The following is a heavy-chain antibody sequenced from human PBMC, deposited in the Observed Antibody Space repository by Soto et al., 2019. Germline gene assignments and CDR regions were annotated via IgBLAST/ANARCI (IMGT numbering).Heavy chain of an antibody. V-gene: IGHV3-48*01. CDR3: ASDALDFWSGYFDY. D-gene: IGHD3-3*01. CDR2: ISSSSSTI. CDR1: EFTFSSYS. J-gene: IGHJ4*02. Sequence: PGGSLRLSCAASEFTFSSYSMNWVRHAPGKGLECVSYISSSSSTIYYADSVKGRFTISRDNAKNSLYLQMNSLRAEDTAVYYCASDALDFWSGYFDYWGQGTLVTVS.